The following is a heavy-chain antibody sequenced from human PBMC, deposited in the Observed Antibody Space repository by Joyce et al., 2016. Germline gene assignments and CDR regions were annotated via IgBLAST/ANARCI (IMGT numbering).Heavy chain of an antibody. D-gene: IGHD1-26*01. CDR1: GFTVYNNY. V-gene: IGHV3-53*01. J-gene: IGHJ4*02. Sequence: EVQLVESGGGLIQPGGSLRLSCAASGFTVYNNYMNWVRQAPGKGLEWVSLVYSGGSTSYADSVKGRFTISRDIPKKTLYLQMNSLRAEDSAVYYCTTSPSVGYWGQGTLVTVSS. CDR3: TTSPSVGY. CDR2: VYSGGST.